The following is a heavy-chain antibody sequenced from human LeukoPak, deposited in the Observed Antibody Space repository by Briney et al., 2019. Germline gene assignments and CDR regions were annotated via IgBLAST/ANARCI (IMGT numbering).Heavy chain of an antibody. Sequence: ASVKVSCKASGYTFTSYYMHWVRQAPGQGLEWMGIINPSGGSTSYAQKFQGRVTMTRDTSTSTVYMELSRLRSDDTAVYYCARGGITMVRGVIISPPDDYWGQGTLVTVSS. J-gene: IGHJ4*02. CDR2: INPSGGST. CDR3: ARGGITMVRGVIISPPDDY. V-gene: IGHV1-46*01. D-gene: IGHD3-10*01. CDR1: GYTFTSYY.